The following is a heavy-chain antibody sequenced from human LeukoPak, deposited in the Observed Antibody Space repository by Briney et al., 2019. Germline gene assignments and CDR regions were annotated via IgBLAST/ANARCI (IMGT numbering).Heavy chain of an antibody. D-gene: IGHD3-10*01. CDR3: ARFHGSGFYLDY. CDR1: GGSISNYY. J-gene: IGHJ4*02. V-gene: IGHV4-4*07. Sequence: SETLSLTCTVSGGSISNYYWSWVRQPAGKGLEWIGRIYISGSTNYNPSLKSRVTISVDKSKNQFSLKLSSVTAADTAVYYCARFHGSGFYLDYWGQGALVTVSS. CDR2: IYISGST.